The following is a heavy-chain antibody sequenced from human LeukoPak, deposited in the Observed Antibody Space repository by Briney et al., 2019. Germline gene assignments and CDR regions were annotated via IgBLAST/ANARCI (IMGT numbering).Heavy chain of an antibody. Sequence: GGSLRLSCAASGFTVSNNYMSWVRQAPGKGLEWVSVIYSGGTTYYADSVKGRFTISRDNSKNTLFLQVNNLRAEDTAVYYCARDRDYYDSSGQQGFDYWGQGTLVTVSS. CDR3: ARDRDYYDSSGQQGFDY. V-gene: IGHV3-53*01. J-gene: IGHJ4*02. CDR2: IYSGGTT. CDR1: GFTVSNNY. D-gene: IGHD3-22*01.